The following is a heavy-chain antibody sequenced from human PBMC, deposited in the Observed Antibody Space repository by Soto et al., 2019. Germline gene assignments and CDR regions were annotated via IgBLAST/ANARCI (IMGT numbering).Heavy chain of an antibody. CDR2: ICSSCVYI. Sequence: GGSLRLSCAASGFTFSSYAMSWVRQAPGKGLEWVSSICSSCVYIYYADSVKGRFTISRDNSKNSLYLQMNSLRAEDTAVYYCARDWWNSSSSGTGYYYYGMDVWGQGTTVTVSS. J-gene: IGHJ6*02. CDR3: ARDWWNSSSSGTGYYYYGMDV. D-gene: IGHD6-6*01. CDR1: GFTFSSYA. V-gene: IGHV3-21*03.